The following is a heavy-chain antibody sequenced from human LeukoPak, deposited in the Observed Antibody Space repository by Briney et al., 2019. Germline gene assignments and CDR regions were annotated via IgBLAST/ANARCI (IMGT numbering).Heavy chain of an antibody. D-gene: IGHD6-13*01. CDR3: ARRNSSSWYPASFDY. CDR1: GGTFSSYA. Sequence: GASVKVSCKASGGTFSSYAISWVRQAPGQGLEWMGGIIPIFGTANYAQKFQGRVTITADESTSTAYMELSSLRSEDTAVYYCARRNSSSWYPASFDYWGQGTLVTVSS. CDR2: IIPIFGTA. V-gene: IGHV1-69*13. J-gene: IGHJ4*02.